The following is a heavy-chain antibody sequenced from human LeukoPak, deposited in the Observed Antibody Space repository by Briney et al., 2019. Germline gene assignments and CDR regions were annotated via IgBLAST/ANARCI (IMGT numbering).Heavy chain of an antibody. J-gene: IGHJ4*02. CDR3: ARGGITIFEVVITYDY. CDR1: GYTFTSYY. V-gene: IGHV1-46*01. CDR2: INPSGGST. D-gene: IGHD3-3*01. Sequence: ASVKVSCKASGYTFTSYYMHWVRQAPGQGLEWMGIINPSGGSTSYAQKFRGRVTMTRNTSISTAYMELSSLRSEDTAVYYCARGGITIFEVVITYDYWGQGTLVTVSS.